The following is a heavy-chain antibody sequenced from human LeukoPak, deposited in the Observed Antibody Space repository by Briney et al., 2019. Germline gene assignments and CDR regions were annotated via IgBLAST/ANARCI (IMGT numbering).Heavy chain of an antibody. V-gene: IGHV4-59*08. Sequence: ASETLSLTCTVSGGSISSYYWSWIRQPPGKGLEWIGYIYYSGSTNYNPSLKSRVTISVDTSKNQFSLKLSSVTAADTAVYYCARQEDSGWYGLGGFDYWGQGTLVTVSS. CDR2: IYYSGST. D-gene: IGHD6-19*01. CDR1: GGSISSYY. CDR3: ARQEDSGWYGLGGFDY. J-gene: IGHJ4*02.